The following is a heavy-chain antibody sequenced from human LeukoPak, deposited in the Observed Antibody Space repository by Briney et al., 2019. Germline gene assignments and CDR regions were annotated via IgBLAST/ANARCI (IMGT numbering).Heavy chain of an antibody. V-gene: IGHV3-48*03. CDR2: ISSSGSTI. J-gene: IGHJ4*02. Sequence: GGSLRLSCAASGFTFSSYEMNWVRQAPGKGLEWVSYISSSGSTIYYADSVKGRFTISRDNAKNPLYLQMNSLRAEDTAVYYCARSGSNFDYWGQGTLVTVSS. CDR3: ARSGSNFDY. CDR1: GFTFSSYE. D-gene: IGHD3-10*01.